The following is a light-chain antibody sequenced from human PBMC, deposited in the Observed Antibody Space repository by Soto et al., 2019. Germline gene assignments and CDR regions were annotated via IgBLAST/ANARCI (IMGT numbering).Light chain of an antibody. Sequence: QSVLTQPRSVSGSPGQSVTISCTGTSSDVGGYNYVSWYQHHPGKAPKVMVHEVSNRPSGVPDRFSGSKSGNTASLTISGLQADDEADYYCYSYAGSSTWVFGGGTQLTVL. V-gene: IGLV2-11*01. CDR2: EVS. CDR1: SSDVGGYNY. J-gene: IGLJ3*02. CDR3: YSYAGSSTWV.